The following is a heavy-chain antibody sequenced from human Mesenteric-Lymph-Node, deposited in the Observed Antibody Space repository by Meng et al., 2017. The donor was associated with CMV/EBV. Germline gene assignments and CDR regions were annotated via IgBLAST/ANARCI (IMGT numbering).Heavy chain of an antibody. Sequence: GESLKISCVVSGFNISKNYMSWVRQAPGKGLEWVSVIYGVGTTHYADSVKGRFTISRDNLKNIVYLQMNSLRVDDTAVYYCAKEMVPAAPTGCFDPWGQGTLVTVSS. CDR1: GFNISKNY. V-gene: IGHV3-53*01. D-gene: IGHD3-10*01. CDR3: AKEMVPAAPTGCFDP. CDR2: IYGVGTT. J-gene: IGHJ5*02.